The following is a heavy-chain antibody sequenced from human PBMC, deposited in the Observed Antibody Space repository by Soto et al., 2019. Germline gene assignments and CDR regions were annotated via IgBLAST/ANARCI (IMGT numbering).Heavy chain of an antibody. D-gene: IGHD1-1*01. V-gene: IGHV1-69*12. CDR3: ARLGTTGTRYYYYGMDV. CDR2: IIPIFGTA. Sequence: QVQLVQSGAEVKKPGSSVKVSCKASGGTFSSYAISWVRQAPGQGLEWMGGIIPIFGTANYAQKFQGRVTITAXXSXSXXYMELSSLRSEDTAVYYCARLGTTGTRYYYYGMDVWGQGTTVTVSS. CDR1: GGTFSSYA. J-gene: IGHJ6*02.